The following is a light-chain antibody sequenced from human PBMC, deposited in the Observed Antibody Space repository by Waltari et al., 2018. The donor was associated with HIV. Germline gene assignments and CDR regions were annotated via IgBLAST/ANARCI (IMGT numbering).Light chain of an antibody. CDR1: QSVSSN. CDR3: QQYSNRPPRT. Sequence: EIVMTQSPATLSVSPGERATLSCRASQSVSSNVAWYQQKPGQAPRLLIYGASTRATGVPARFSGSGSVTEFTLTISSLQSEDFAVYYCQQYSNRPPRTFGQGTKVEVK. V-gene: IGKV3-15*01. CDR2: GAS. J-gene: IGKJ1*01.